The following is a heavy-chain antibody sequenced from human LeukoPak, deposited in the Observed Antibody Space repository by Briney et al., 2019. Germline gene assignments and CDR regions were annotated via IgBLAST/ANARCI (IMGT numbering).Heavy chain of an antibody. Sequence: PGGSLRLSCAASGFTFSSYAMSWVRKAPGKGLEWVSSISGSGDNTYYADSVKGRFTISRDNSKNTLYLQMNTLRAEDTALYYCAKQGNAYDVWGQGTLVTVSS. CDR2: ISGSGDNT. CDR3: AKQGNAYDV. CDR1: GFTFSSYA. J-gene: IGHJ3*01. V-gene: IGHV3-23*01.